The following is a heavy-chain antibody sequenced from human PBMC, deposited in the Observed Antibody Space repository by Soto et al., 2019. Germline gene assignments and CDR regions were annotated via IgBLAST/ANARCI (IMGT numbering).Heavy chain of an antibody. CDR2: ISSGGTTT. V-gene: IGHV3-74*01. CDR3: ARLGTSYDTSGFLY. Sequence: EVQLVESGGGLVQPGGSLRLSCAASGFTFGSHWMHWVRQAPGKGLVYVSRISSGGTTTNYAESVKGRFTISRDNARNTLYLQMNSLRVEDTAVYYCARLGTSYDTSGFLYWGQGTPVTVSS. D-gene: IGHD3-22*01. J-gene: IGHJ4*02. CDR1: GFTFGSHW.